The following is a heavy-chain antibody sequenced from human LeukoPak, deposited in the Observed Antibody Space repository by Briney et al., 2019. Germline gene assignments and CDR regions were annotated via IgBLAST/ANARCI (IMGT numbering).Heavy chain of an antibody. CDR3: ASLGYCSSTSCFPDV. CDR1: GGSISSGGYS. V-gene: IGHV4-30-2*02. J-gene: IGHJ6*02. CDR2: IYHSGST. Sequence: KTSQTLSLTCAVSGGSISSGGYSWSWIRQPPGKGLEWIGYIYHSGSTYYNPSLKSRVTISVDTSKNQFSLKLSSVTAADTAMYYCASLGYCSSTSCFPDVWGQGTTVTVSS. D-gene: IGHD2-2*01.